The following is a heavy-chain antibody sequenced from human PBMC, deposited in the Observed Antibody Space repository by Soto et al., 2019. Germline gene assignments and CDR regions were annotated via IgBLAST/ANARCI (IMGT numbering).Heavy chain of an antibody. J-gene: IGHJ5*02. Sequence: GGSLRLSCAASGFTFSSYAMSWVRQAPGKGLEWVSAISGSGGSTYYADSVKGRFTISRDNAKNSLYLQMNSLRDEDTAVYYCARENSPFELDTVTTTWFDPWGQGTLVTVSS. CDR1: GFTFSSYA. D-gene: IGHD4-17*01. V-gene: IGHV3-23*01. CDR3: ARENSPFELDTVTTTWFDP. CDR2: ISGSGGST.